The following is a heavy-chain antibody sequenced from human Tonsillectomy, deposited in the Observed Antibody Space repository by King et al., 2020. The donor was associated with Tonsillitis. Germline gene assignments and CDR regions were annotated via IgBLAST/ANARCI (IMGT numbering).Heavy chain of an antibody. Sequence: VQLQQWGAGLLKPSETLSLTCAVYGGSFIGYYWSWIRQPPGKGLEWIGEINHSGSTNYNPSLKSRVTISVDTPKNQFSLKLSSVTAADTAVYYCARDPTYYYDSSGYYYLITDAFDIWGQGTMVTVSS. D-gene: IGHD3-22*01. CDR3: ARDPTYYYDSSGYYYLITDAFDI. V-gene: IGHV4-34*01. CDR2: INHSGST. J-gene: IGHJ3*02. CDR1: GGSFIGYY.